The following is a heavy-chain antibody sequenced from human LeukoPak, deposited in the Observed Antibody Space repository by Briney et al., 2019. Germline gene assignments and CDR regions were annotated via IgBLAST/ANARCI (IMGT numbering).Heavy chain of an antibody. CDR2: IYTSGST. CDR3: ARSVPVSGSSGQRGGNWFDP. D-gene: IGHD3-22*01. V-gene: IGHV4-61*02. CDR1: GGSISSGSYY. J-gene: IGHJ5*02. Sequence: SETLSLTCTVSGGSISSGSYYWSWIRQPAGKGLEWIGRIYTSGSTNYNPSLKSRVTISVDTSKNQFSLKLSSVTAADTAVYYCARSVPVSGSSGQRGGNWFDPWGQGTLVTVSS.